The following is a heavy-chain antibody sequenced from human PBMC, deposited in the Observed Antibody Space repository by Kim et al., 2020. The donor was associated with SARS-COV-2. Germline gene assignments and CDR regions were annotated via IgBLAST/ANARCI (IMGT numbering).Heavy chain of an antibody. D-gene: IGHD6-13*01. CDR3: ARGQYSSSWDGVGGWFDP. J-gene: IGHJ5*02. V-gene: IGHV4-34*01. Sequence: SETLSLTCAVYGGSFSGYYWSWIRQPPGKGLEWIGEINHSGSTNYNPSLKSRVTISVDTSKNQFSLKLSSVTAADTAVYYCARGQYSSSWDGVGGWFDP. CDR2: INHSGST. CDR1: GGSFSGYY.